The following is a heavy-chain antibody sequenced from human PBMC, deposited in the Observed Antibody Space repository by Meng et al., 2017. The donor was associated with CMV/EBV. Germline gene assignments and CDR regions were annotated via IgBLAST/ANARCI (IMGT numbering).Heavy chain of an antibody. J-gene: IGHJ3*02. Sequence: SCAASGFTFSSYGMHWVRQAPGKGLEWVAFIRYDGSNKYYADSVKGRFTISRDNSKNTLYLQMNSLRAEDTAVYYCAKDYSSSWQSDAFGIWGQGTMVTVSS. V-gene: IGHV3-30*02. D-gene: IGHD6-13*01. CDR3: AKDYSSSWQSDAFGI. CDR1: GFTFSSYG. CDR2: IRYDGSNK.